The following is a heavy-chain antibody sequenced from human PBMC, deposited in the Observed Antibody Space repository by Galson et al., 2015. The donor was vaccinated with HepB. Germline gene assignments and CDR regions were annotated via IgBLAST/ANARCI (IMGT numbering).Heavy chain of an antibody. V-gene: IGHV1-2*02. CDR1: GYTFTGYY. Sequence: SVKVSCKASGYTFTGYYMHWVRQAPGQGLEWMGWINPNSGGTNYAQKFQGRVTMTRDTSISTAYMELSRLSSVTAADTAVYYWAREGTMVRGVDDVFDIWGQGTMVTVSS. CDR2: INPNSGGT. J-gene: IGHJ3*02. CDR3: AREGTMVRGVDDVFDI. D-gene: IGHD3-10*01.